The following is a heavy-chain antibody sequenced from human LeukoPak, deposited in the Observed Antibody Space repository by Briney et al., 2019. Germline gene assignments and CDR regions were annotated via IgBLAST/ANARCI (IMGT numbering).Heavy chain of an antibody. Sequence: SETLSPTCAVSGGSISSSNWWSWVRQPPGKGLEWIGEVYHSGSTNYNPSLKSRVTISVDKSKNQFSLKLSSVTAADTAVYYCASAAVASRSDYWGQGTLVTVSS. CDR2: VYHSGST. J-gene: IGHJ4*02. D-gene: IGHD6-19*01. V-gene: IGHV4-4*02. CDR3: ASAAVASRSDY. CDR1: GGSISSSNW.